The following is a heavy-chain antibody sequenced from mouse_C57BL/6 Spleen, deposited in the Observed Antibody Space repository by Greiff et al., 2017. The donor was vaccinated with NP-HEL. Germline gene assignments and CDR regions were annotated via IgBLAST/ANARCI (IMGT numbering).Heavy chain of an antibody. CDR2: IHPNSGST. CDR1: GYTFTSYW. D-gene: IGHD2-5*01. CDR3: ARSGGIVTTWSFDY. J-gene: IGHJ2*01. V-gene: IGHV1-64*01. Sequence: QVQLQQPGGELVKPGASVKLSCKASGYTFTSYWMHWVKQRPGQGLEWIGMIHPNSGSTNYNEKFKSKATLTVDKSSSTAHMQLSSLISEDSAVYYCARSGGIVTTWSFDYWGQGTTLTVSS.